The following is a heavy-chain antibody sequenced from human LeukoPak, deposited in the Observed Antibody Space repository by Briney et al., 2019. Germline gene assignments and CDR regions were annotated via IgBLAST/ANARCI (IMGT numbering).Heavy chain of an antibody. CDR1: GGSISSSRYY. D-gene: IGHD3-16*01. J-gene: IGHJ5*02. CDR3: ARDGGTRLGFDP. CDR2: IYYSGST. Sequence: SETLSLTCTVSGGSISSSRYYWGWIRQPPGKGLEWIGSIYYSGSTDYNPSLKSRVTISVDTSKNQVSLKLSSVTAADTAVYYCARDGGTRLGFDPWGQGTLVTVSS. V-gene: IGHV4-39*07.